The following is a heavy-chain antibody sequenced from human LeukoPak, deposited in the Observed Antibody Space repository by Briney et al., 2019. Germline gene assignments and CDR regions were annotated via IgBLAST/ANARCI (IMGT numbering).Heavy chain of an antibody. CDR1: GFTFSSYW. CDR2: IKTDGTTT. D-gene: IGHD6-19*01. CDR3: ARGPYTSGVYRLDY. Sequence: QPGGSLRLSCAASGFTFSSYWMHWVRQAPGEGLVWVSRIKTDGTTTNYADSVKDRFTVSRDNAKNTLYLQMNSLRAEDTAVYYCARGPYTSGVYRLDYWGQGTLVTVSS. J-gene: IGHJ4*02. V-gene: IGHV3-74*01.